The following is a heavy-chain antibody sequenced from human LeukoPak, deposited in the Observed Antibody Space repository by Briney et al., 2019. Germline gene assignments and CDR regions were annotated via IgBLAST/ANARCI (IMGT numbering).Heavy chain of an antibody. V-gene: IGHV3-9*01. Sequence: GGSLRLSCAASGFTFDDYAMHRVRQAPGKGLEWVSGISWNSGSIGYADSVKGRFTIYRDNAKNSLYLQMNSLRAEDTALYYCAKGPLRYFDWFDYWGQGTLVTVSS. CDR1: GFTFDDYA. CDR2: ISWNSGSI. D-gene: IGHD3-9*01. J-gene: IGHJ4*02. CDR3: AKGPLRYFDWFDY.